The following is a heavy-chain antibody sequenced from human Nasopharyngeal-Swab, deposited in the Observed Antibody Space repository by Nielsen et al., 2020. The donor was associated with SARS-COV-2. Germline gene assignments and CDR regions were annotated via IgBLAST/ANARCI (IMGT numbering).Heavy chain of an antibody. CDR3: ARQGGEVRDTALGY. Sequence: GESLKISCKGSGYSFTNYWIGWVRQMPGKGLEWMGIIFPADSDTRYSPSFQGQVTISADKSISTTYLQWSSLQASDTAMYYCARQGGEVRDTALGYWGQGTLVTVSS. J-gene: IGHJ4*02. CDR2: IFPADSDT. V-gene: IGHV5-51*01. CDR1: GYSFTNYW. D-gene: IGHD5-18*01.